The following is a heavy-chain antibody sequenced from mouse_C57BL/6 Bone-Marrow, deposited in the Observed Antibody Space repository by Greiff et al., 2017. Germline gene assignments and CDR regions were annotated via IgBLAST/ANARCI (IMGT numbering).Heavy chain of an antibody. CDR2: IDPENGDT. CDR3: TTVVHY. V-gene: IGHV14-4*01. J-gene: IGHJ2*01. Sequence: EVHLVESGAELVRPGASVKLSCTASGFNIKDDYMHWVKQRPEQGLEWIGWIDPENGDTEYASKFQGKATITADTSSNTAYLQLSSLTSEDTAVYYGTTVVHYWGQGTTLTVSS. D-gene: IGHD1-1*01. CDR1: GFNIKDDY.